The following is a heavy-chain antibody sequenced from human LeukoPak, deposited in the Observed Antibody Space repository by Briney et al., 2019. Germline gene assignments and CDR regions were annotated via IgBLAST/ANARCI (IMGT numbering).Heavy chain of an antibody. CDR2: ISSSSSYI. D-gene: IGHD4/OR15-4a*01. CDR3: ARRAGAYSHPYDY. V-gene: IGHV3-21*04. CDR1: GFTFSSYS. J-gene: IGHJ4*02. Sequence: PGGSLRLSCAASGFTFSSYSMNWVRQAPGKGLEWVSSISSSSSYIYYADSVKGRFTISRDNVKNSLYLQMNSLRAEDTAVYYCARRAGAYSHPYDYWGQGTLVTVSS.